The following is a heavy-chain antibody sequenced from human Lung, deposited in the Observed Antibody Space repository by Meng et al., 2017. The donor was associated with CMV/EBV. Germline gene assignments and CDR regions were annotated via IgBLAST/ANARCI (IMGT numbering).Heavy chain of an antibody. CDR3: ASFDHIPRRNYFDY. CDR2: IHHSGSA. Sequence: QVRLHKSRPRLVEPSQSLSLPCTVPGGPVGSGDYFWIWIRQPPGKGLEWIGYIHHSGSAYYNQSLKSRVSISVDKSKNQFYLNLNSMTAADTAVYYCASFDHIPRRNYFDYWDQGTLVTVSS. D-gene: IGHD2-21*01. V-gene: IGHV4-30-4*01. J-gene: IGHJ4*02. CDR1: GGPVGSGDYF.